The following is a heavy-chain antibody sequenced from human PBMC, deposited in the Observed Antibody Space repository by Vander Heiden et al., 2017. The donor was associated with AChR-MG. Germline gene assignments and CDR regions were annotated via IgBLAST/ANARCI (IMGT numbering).Heavy chain of an antibody. CDR2: VYSSGSA. V-gene: IGHV4-39*01. CDR1: GDSLSGSSYY. D-gene: IGHD6-19*01. J-gene: IGHJ4*02. CDR3: ARQPSGYSSGWYFSA. Sequence: QLQLQESGPGLVKPSETLSLTCSVSGDSLSGSSYYWGWIRQPPGKGLEWIGSVYSSGSASYNPSLKSRVTISVDASKNQFSLRLNSVTAADTAVYYCARQPSGYSSGWYFSAWGQGTLVTVSS.